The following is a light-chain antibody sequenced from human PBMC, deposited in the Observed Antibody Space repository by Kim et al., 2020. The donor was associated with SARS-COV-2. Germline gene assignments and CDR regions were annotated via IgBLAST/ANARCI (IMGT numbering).Light chain of an antibody. V-gene: IGLV2-14*01. J-gene: IGLJ1*01. Sequence: QSALTQPASVSGSPGQSITISCTGTSSDVGGYNYVSWYQQYPGKAPKLMIYDVSKRPSGVSNRFSGSKSGNTASLTISGLQAEDEADYYCSSYRSSSASYVFGTGTKVTVL. CDR1: SSDVGGYNY. CDR2: DVS. CDR3: SSYRSSSASYV.